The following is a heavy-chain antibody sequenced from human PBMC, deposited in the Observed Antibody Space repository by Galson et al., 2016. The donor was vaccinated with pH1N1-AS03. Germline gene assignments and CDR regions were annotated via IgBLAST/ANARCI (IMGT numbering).Heavy chain of an antibody. CDR3: ALPNSWGNAFEI. CDR2: IYLDEAK. J-gene: IGHJ3*02. D-gene: IGHD3-16*01. Sequence: PALVKPTQTLTLTCSLSGVSVPSSGLAVGWFRLPPGKALEWLALIYLDEAKRFRPSLRNRLTITKDTSRNQAVLTVTNVDPLDTSTYFCALPNSWGNAFEIWGPGTMVTVAS. CDR1: GVSVPSSGLA. V-gene: IGHV2-5*02.